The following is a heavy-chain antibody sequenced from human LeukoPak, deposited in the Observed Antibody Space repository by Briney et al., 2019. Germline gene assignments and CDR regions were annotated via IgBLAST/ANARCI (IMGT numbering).Heavy chain of an antibody. CDR3: ARDYYDTSGLWYFDL. CDR2: IYHSGST. Sequence: PSETLSLTCTVSGGSISSSSYYWGWIRQSPGKGLEWIGSIYHSGSTYYNPSLKSRITISLDTSKNQFSLKLSSVTAADTAVYYCARDYYDTSGLWYFDLWGRGTLVTVSS. D-gene: IGHD3-22*01. V-gene: IGHV4-39*07. J-gene: IGHJ2*01. CDR1: GGSISSSSYY.